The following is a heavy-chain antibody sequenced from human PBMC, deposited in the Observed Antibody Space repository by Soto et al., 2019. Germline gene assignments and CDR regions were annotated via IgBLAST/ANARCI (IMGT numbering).Heavy chain of an antibody. CDR2: IIPIFGTA. D-gene: IGHD1-26*01. CDR3: ASLGSDGAALYYFDY. CDR1: GGTFSSYA. Sequence: GASVKVSCKASGGTFSSYAISWVRQAPGQGLEWMGGIIPIFGTANYAQKFQGRVTITADESTSTAYMELSSLRSEDTAVYYCASLGSDGAALYYFDYWGQGTLVTVSS. J-gene: IGHJ4*02. V-gene: IGHV1-69*13.